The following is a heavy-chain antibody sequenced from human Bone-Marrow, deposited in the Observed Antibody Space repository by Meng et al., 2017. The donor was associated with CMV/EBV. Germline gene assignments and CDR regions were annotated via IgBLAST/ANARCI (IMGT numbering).Heavy chain of an antibody. V-gene: IGHV1-18*01. Sequence: ASVKVSCKASGYTFTSYGISWVRQAPGQGLEWMGWISAYNGNTNYAQKLQGRVTMTTDTSTSTAYMELRSLRSDDTAVYYCERTYCSSTSCYLIRKFDPWGQGTLVTVSS. J-gene: IGHJ5*02. D-gene: IGHD2-2*01. CDR3: ERTYCSSTSCYLIRKFDP. CDR2: ISAYNGNT. CDR1: GYTFTSYG.